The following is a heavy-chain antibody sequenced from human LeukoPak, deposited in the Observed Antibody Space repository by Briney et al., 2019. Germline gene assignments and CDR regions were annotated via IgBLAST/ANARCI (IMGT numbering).Heavy chain of an antibody. CDR3: ATVKYYYDSSGFGY. CDR2: SDPEDGET. Sequence: GASVKVSCKVSGYTLTELSMHWVRQAPGKGLEWMGGSDPEDGETIYAQKFQGRVTMTEDTSTDTAYMELSSLKSEDTAVYYCATVKYYYDSSGFGYWGQGTLVTVSS. J-gene: IGHJ4*02. D-gene: IGHD3-22*01. CDR1: GYTLTELS. V-gene: IGHV1-24*01.